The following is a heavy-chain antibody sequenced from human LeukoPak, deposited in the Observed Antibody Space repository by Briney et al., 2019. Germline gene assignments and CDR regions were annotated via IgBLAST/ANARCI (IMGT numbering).Heavy chain of an antibody. CDR3: ASQQLVRRARDY. Sequence: PGGSLRLSCAASGFTFSSYSMNWVRQAPGKGLEWVSSISSSSSYIYYADSVKGRFAISRDNAKNSLYLQMNSLRAEDTAVYYCASQQLVRRARDYWGQGTLVTVST. J-gene: IGHJ4*02. V-gene: IGHV3-21*01. D-gene: IGHD6-13*01. CDR2: ISSSSSYI. CDR1: GFTFSSYS.